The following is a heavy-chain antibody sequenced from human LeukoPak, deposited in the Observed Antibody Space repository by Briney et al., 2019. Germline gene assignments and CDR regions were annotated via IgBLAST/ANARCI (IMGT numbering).Heavy chain of an antibody. D-gene: IGHD2-15*01. CDR3: ARTGALAKYCSGGSCYSHYYYYMDV. Sequence: ASVKVSCKASGYTFTSYGISWVRQAPRQGLAWMGWISAYNGNTNYAQKLQVRVTMTTDTSTSTAYMELRSLRSDDTAVYYCARTGALAKYCSGGSCYSHYYYYMDVWGKGTTVTVSS. CDR2: ISAYNGNT. CDR1: GYTFTSYG. J-gene: IGHJ6*03. V-gene: IGHV1-18*01.